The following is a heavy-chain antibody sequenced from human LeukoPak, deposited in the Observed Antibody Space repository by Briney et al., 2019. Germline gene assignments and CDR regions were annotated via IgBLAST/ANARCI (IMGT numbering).Heavy chain of an antibody. V-gene: IGHV4-4*07. Sequence: SETLSLTCTVSGGSISSYYWRWIRQPAGKGLEWIGRIYTSGSTNYNPSLKSRVTMSVDTSKNQFSLKLSSVTAADTAVYYCARVQWLALGDAFDIWGQGTMVTVSS. CDR3: ARVQWLALGDAFDI. CDR1: GGSISSYY. J-gene: IGHJ3*02. CDR2: IYTSGST. D-gene: IGHD6-19*01.